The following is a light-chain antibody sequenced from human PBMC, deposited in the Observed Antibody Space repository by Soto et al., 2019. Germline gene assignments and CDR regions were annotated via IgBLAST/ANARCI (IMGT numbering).Light chain of an antibody. CDR3: SSHAGTSVI. V-gene: IGLV2-8*01. CDR1: SSDVGGYNY. CDR2: DVT. J-gene: IGLJ2*01. Sequence: QSALTQPPSASGSPGQSVTISCTGTSSDVGGYNYVSWYQQHPGKAPKLMIYDVTKRPSGVPDRFSGSKSGNTASLTVSGIQAEDEADYYCSSHAGTSVIFGGGTKLTVL.